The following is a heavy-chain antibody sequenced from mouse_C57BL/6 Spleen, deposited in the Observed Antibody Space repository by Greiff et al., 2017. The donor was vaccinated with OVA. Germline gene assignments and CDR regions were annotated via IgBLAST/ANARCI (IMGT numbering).Heavy chain of an antibody. V-gene: IGHV1-59*01. CDR1: GYTFTSYW. J-gene: IGHJ4*01. Sequence: QVQLQQPGAELVRPGTSVKLSCKASGYTFTSYWMHWVKQRPGQGLEWIGVIDPSDSYTNYNQKFKGKATLTVDTSSSTAYMQLSSLTSADSAVYYCAGVYYYGSSYGAMDYWGQGTSVTVSS. D-gene: IGHD1-1*01. CDR3: AGVYYYGSSYGAMDY. CDR2: IDPSDSYT.